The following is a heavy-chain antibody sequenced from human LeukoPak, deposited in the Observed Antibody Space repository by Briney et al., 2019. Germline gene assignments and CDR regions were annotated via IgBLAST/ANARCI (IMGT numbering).Heavy chain of an antibody. Sequence: PSETLSLTSTVSGGSISGSSYYWGWSRQPPGKGLEWIGEINHSGSTNNNPSLKSRITISVDTSKNQFSLKLISVTAADTAVYYCARKASIRGGFHWGQGTLVTVSS. CDR3: ARKASIRGGFH. V-gene: IGHV4-39*07. J-gene: IGHJ4*02. CDR2: INHSGST. CDR1: GGSISGSSYY. D-gene: IGHD2-2*01.